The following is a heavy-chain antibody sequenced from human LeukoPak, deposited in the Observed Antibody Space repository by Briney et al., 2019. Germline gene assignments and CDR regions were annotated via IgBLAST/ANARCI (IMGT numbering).Heavy chain of an antibody. CDR3: ARDGDCSGGSCYSGGYY. J-gene: IGHJ4*02. CDR2: IIPIFGTA. V-gene: IGHV1-69*13. D-gene: IGHD2-15*01. CDR1: GGTFSSYA. Sequence: SVKVSCKASGGTFSSYAISWVRQAPGQGLEWMGGIIPIFGTASYAQKFQGRVTITADESTSTAYMELSSLRSEDTAVYYCARDGDCSGGSCYSGGYYWGQGTLVTVSS.